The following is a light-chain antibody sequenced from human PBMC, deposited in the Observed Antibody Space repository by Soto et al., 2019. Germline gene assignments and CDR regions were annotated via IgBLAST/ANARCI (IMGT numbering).Light chain of an antibody. V-gene: IGKV3-15*01. Sequence: EIVMTQSPATLSVSTGERATLSCRASQSVGSYLGWYQQKPGQAPRLLIYGASTRATDIPARLSGSGSGTEFTLTISSLQSEDLAVYSCQQYNRLPSITFGQGTRLEFK. CDR3: QQYNRLPSIT. CDR2: GAS. CDR1: QSVGSY. J-gene: IGKJ5*01.